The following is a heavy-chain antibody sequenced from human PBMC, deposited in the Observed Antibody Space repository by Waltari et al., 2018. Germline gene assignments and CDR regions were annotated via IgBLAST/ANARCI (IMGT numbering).Heavy chain of an antibody. CDR1: GDSVSNNYW. V-gene: IGHV4-4*02. CDR3: ARDRGRGLYLDS. D-gene: IGHD1-26*01. Sequence: QLQLQQSGPGLVKPSESLFLSCAVSGDSVSNNYWWSWVRQPPGKGLEWIGQIHGTGKTNYNPSLESRGTVSMDTCNNQFSLRVTSPTAADTAVYFCARDRGRGLYLDSWGQGTLVTVS. CDR2: IHGTGKT. J-gene: IGHJ4*02.